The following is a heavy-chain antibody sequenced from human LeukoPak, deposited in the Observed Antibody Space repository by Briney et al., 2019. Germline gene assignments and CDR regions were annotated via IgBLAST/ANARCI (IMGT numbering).Heavy chain of an antibody. D-gene: IGHD2/OR15-2a*01. Sequence: PSETLSLTCTVSGGSVSNWYWSWIRQPAGKGLEWIGRIFISGNTNYNSSLKSRVTISVDKSKNQVSLKLTFVTAADTAVYYCATGNRELVFGAPGTLVIVPS. CDR2: IFISGNT. CDR3: ATGNRELVF. V-gene: IGHV4-4*07. J-gene: IGHJ2*01. CDR1: GGSVSNWY.